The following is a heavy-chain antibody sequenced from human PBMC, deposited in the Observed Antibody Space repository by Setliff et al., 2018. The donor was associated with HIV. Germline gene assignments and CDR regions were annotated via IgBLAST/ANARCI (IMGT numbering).Heavy chain of an antibody. CDR2: INHSGKT. V-gene: IGHV4-34*01. D-gene: IGHD5-12*01. CDR3: ARDFMATTNGFDY. J-gene: IGHJ4*02. Sequence: PSETLSLTCAVYGGSLSGHYWTWIRQPPGEGLEWIGEINHSGKTNYNPSLKSRVTISVDTSKNQFSLKVTSVTAEDTAVYYCARDFMATTNGFDYWGQGTLVTVSS. CDR1: GGSLSGHY.